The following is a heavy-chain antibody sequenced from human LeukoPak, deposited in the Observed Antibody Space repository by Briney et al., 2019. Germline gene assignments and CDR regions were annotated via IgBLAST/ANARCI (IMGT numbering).Heavy chain of an antibody. D-gene: IGHD6-13*01. J-gene: IGHJ5*02. CDR2: INHSGST. V-gene: IGHV4-34*01. CDR3: ATQDRYGSINWFDP. CDR1: GGSFSGYY. Sequence: SETLSLSCAVYGGSFSGYYWSWIRQPPGKGLEWIGEINHSGSTNYNPSLKSRVTISVDTSKNQFSLKLISVTAADTAVYYCATQDRYGSINWFDPWGQGTLVTVSS.